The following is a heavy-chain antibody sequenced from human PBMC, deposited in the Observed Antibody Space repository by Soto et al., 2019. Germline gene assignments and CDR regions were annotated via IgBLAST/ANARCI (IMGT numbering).Heavy chain of an antibody. CDR2: INAGNGNT. D-gene: IGHD5-18*01. J-gene: IGHJ5*02. CDR3: ARDRIPHTTWDNWFDP. Sequence: GASVKVSCKASGYTFTSYAMHWVRQAPGQRLEWMGWINAGNGNTKYSQKFQGRVTITRDTSASTAYMELSGLRSEDTAVYYCARDRIPHTTWDNWFDPWGQGTLVTVSS. CDR1: GYTFTSYA. V-gene: IGHV1-3*01.